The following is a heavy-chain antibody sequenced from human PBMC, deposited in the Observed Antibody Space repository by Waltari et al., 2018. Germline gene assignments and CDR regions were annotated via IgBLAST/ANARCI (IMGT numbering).Heavy chain of an antibody. CDR1: GDSVTNSYW. Sequence: QLQLQESGPGLVRPSGTLSLACVVSGDSVTNSYWWSWVRQSPGKGLEWIGQIHGSGRANYNPSFGSRVSVSMDTSNNQFSLKVTSATAADMATYYCARDRGRGLYLDSWGQGILVTVSP. CDR2: IHGSGRA. D-gene: IGHD2-15*01. J-gene: IGHJ4*02. V-gene: IGHV4-4*02. CDR3: ARDRGRGLYLDS.